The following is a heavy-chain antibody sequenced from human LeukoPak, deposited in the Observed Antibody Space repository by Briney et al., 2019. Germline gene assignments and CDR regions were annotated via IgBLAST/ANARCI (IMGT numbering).Heavy chain of an antibody. V-gene: IGHV1-2*02. Sequence: ASVKVSCKASGYTFTGYYMHWVRQAPGQGLEWMGWINPNSGGTNYAQKFQGRVTMTRDTSISTAYMELSRLRSDDTAVYYCARGGQYVLHYDSSGYPPRGHWGQGTLVTVSS. CDR2: INPNSGGT. D-gene: IGHD3-22*01. CDR1: GYTFTGYY. CDR3: ARGGQYVLHYDSSGYPPRGH. J-gene: IGHJ4*02.